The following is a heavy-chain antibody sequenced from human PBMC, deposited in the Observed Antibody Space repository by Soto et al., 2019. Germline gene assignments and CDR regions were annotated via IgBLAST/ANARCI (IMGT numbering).Heavy chain of an antibody. CDR3: ARSGGLDPDFNY. V-gene: IGHV1-69*12. D-gene: IGHD2-15*01. Sequence: QVQLVQSGAEVKKPGSSVKVSCKASGGTFSSDSFSWVRQAPGQGLEWMGGIIPMFDTPIYAQKFQDRVTITADESTSTAYMQLRSLRSGDTAVYYCARSGGLDPDFNYWGQGSLVTVSS. J-gene: IGHJ4*02. CDR2: IIPMFDTP. CDR1: GGTFSSDS.